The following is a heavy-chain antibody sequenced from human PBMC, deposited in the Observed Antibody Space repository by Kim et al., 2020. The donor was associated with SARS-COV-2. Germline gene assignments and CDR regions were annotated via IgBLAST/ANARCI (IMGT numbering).Heavy chain of an antibody. CDR3: ARDSSYYYDSSGYYPFDY. Sequence: SETLSLTCTVSGGSISSSSYYWGWIRQPPGKGLEWIGSIYYSGSTYYNPSLKSRVTISVDTSKNQFSLKLSSVTAADTAVYYCARDSSYYYDSSGYYPFDYWGQGTLVTVSS. CDR1: GGSISSSSYY. J-gene: IGHJ4*02. D-gene: IGHD3-22*01. CDR2: IYYSGST. V-gene: IGHV4-39*07.